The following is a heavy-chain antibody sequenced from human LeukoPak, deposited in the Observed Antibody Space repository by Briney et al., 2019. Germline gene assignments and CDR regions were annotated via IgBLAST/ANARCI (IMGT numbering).Heavy chain of an antibody. CDR2: IKQDGSEK. CDR1: GFTFSTYW. Sequence: GGSLRLSCATSGFTFSTYWMSWVRQAPGKGLEWVANIKQDGSEKYYVDSVKGRFTISRDNARNSLYLQMNSLRAEDTAVYYCANGDGFDYWGQGTLVTVSS. J-gene: IGHJ4*02. CDR3: ANGDGFDY. V-gene: IGHV3-7*01. D-gene: IGHD5-24*01.